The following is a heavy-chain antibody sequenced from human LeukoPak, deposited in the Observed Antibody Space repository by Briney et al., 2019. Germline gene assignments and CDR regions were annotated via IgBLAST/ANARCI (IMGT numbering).Heavy chain of an antibody. CDR3: ARDRDYYDSSGYYI. CDR2: ISSGSTAI. Sequence: GGSLRLSCAASGFTLSTCSMNWVRQAPGRGLEWVSYISSGSTAIYYADSVKGRFTISRDNAKNSLFLQMNSLRAEDTAVYYCARDRDYYDSSGYYIWGQGTLVTVSS. V-gene: IGHV3-48*01. J-gene: IGHJ4*02. CDR1: GFTLSTCS. D-gene: IGHD3-22*01.